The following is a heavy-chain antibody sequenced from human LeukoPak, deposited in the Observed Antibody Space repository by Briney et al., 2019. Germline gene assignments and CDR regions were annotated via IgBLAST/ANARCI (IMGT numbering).Heavy chain of an antibody. CDR3: ARAVGPRYYDFWSPFDY. D-gene: IGHD3-3*01. J-gene: IGHJ4*02. CDR2: VNYSGST. CDR1: GGSVSNDNHC. V-gene: IGHV4-61*01. Sequence: SETLSLTCTVSGGSVSNDNHCWSWIRQPPGKGLEWIGYVNYSGSTKYNPSLKSRVSISADTSRSQVSLKLSSVTAADTAVYYCARAVGPRYYDFWSPFDYWGQGTLVTVSS.